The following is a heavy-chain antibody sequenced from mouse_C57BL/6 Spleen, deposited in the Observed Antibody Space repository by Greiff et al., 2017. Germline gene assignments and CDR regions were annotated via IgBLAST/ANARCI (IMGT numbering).Heavy chain of an antibody. D-gene: IGHD2-4*01. Sequence: QVQLQQSGAELVMPGASVKLSCKASGYTFTSYWMHWVKQRPGQGLEWIGEIDPSDSYTNYNQKFKGKSTLTVDKSSSTAYMQLSSLTSEDSAVYYCARRDDYGYYFDYWGQGTTLTVSS. J-gene: IGHJ2*01. CDR3: ARRDDYGYYFDY. CDR1: GYTFTSYW. V-gene: IGHV1-69*01. CDR2: IDPSDSYT.